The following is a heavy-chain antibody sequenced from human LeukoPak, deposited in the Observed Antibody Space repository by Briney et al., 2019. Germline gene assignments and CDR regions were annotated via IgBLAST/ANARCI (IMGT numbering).Heavy chain of an antibody. D-gene: IGHD1-7*01. CDR1: GGSISGSRYF. CDR3: ASSLSGGTTFWFDP. Sequence: PSETLSLTCTVSGGSISGSRYFWGWIRQPPGKGLEWFGSIHYSGTTYYNPSLKSRLTISVDTSKNQFSLQLSSVTAADTAVYYCASSLSGGTTFWFDPWGQGTLVTASS. V-gene: IGHV4-39*01. CDR2: IHYSGTT. J-gene: IGHJ5*02.